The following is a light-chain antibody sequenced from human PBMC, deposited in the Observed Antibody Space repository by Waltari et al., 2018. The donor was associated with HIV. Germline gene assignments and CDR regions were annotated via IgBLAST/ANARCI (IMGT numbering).Light chain of an antibody. V-gene: IGLV6-57*01. CDR2: EDN. CDR1: SGSIASNY. Sequence: NFMLTQPHSVSESPRKTVTISCTRSSGSIASNYVQWYQQRPGSSPTTVIYEDNQRPAGVPDRFSGSIDSSSNSASLTISGLKTEDEADYYCQSYDSSNHVVFGGGTKLTVL. J-gene: IGLJ2*01. CDR3: QSYDSSNHVV.